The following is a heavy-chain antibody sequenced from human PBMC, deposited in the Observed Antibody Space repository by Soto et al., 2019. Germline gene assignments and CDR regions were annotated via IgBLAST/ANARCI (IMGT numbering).Heavy chain of an antibody. D-gene: IGHD2-15*01. Sequence: EVQLWESGGGLVQPGGSLRLSCAVSGFTFSSHVMSWVRQAPGKGLEWVSAISGTGGTYYADSVKGRFTISRDNSKNALYLQMNNLRDEDTAVYYCAKDRRAAYCSGGICYSPDYWGQGTQVIVSS. J-gene: IGHJ4*02. CDR2: ISGTGGT. CDR1: GFTFSSHV. CDR3: AKDRRAAYCSGGICYSPDY. V-gene: IGHV3-23*01.